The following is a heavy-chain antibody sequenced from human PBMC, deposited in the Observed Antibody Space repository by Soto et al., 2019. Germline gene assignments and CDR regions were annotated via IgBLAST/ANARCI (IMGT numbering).Heavy chain of an antibody. D-gene: IGHD5-12*01. V-gene: IGHV4-59*01. CDR2: IYYSGST. CDR3: ARDIVAGWGYFDY. CDR1: GGSISGYY. Sequence: PSETLSLTCTVSGGSISGYYRSWIRQPPGKGLEWIGYIYYSGSTNYNPSLKSRVTISVDTSKNQFSLKLSSVTAADTAVYYCARDIVAGWGYFDYWGQGTLVTVSS. J-gene: IGHJ4*02.